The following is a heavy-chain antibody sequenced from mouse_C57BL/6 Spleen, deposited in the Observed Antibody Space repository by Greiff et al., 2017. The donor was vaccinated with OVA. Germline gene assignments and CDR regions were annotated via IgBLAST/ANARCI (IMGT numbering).Heavy chain of an antibody. V-gene: IGHV1-26*01. Sequence: EVQLQQSGPELVKPGASVKISCKASGYTFTDYYMNWVKQSHGKSLEWIGDINPNNGGTSYNQKFKGKATLTVDKSSSTAYMELRSLTAEDSAVYYCGRYDGNYGRYFEVWGTGTTVTVAS. CDR1: GYTFTDYY. CDR2: INPNNGGT. J-gene: IGHJ1*03. CDR3: GRYDGNYGRYFEV. D-gene: IGHD2-1*01.